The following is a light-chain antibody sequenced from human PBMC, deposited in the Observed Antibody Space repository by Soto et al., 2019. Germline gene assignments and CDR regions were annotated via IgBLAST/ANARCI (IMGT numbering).Light chain of an antibody. CDR1: ESVSNNY. Sequence: EIVLTQSPGTLSLSPGERATLSCRASESVSNNYLAWYQRKPGQAPRLLIYGASYRAPDIPYRFSGSGSGTDFTLTIARLEAEDFAVYICQQYGSTPLTFGLGTKVEI. V-gene: IGKV3-20*01. CDR2: GAS. CDR3: QQYGSTPLT. J-gene: IGKJ1*01.